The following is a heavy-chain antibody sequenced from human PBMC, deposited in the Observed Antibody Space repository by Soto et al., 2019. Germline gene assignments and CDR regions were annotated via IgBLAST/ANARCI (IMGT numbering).Heavy chain of an antibody. D-gene: IGHD3-10*01. CDR1: GFTFSSYG. CDR3: ARTLKMVRGVNYYYCGMDV. J-gene: IGHJ6*02. Sequence: GGSLRLSCAASGFTFSSYGTHWVRQAPGKGLEWVAVIWYDGSNKYYADSVKGRFTISRDNSKNTLYLQMNSLRAEDTAVYYCARTLKMVRGVNYYYCGMDVWGQGTTVTVSS. CDR2: IWYDGSNK. V-gene: IGHV3-33*01.